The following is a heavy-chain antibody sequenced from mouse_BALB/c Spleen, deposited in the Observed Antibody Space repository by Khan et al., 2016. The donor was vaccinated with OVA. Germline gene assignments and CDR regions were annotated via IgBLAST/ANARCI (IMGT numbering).Heavy chain of an antibody. CDR2: IDPHIGET. V-gene: IGHV1-20*02. D-gene: IGHD1-1*01. Sequence: VQLKQSGPELVKPGASVKISCKASGYSFTGYFMNWVMQSHGKSLEWIGRIDPHIGETFYNQKFKAKVTLTVDESSSTAHMELRSLASEDSAVYYCARIYGSDFDYWGQGTTLTVSS. CDR3: ARIYGSDFDY. J-gene: IGHJ2*01. CDR1: GYSFTGYF.